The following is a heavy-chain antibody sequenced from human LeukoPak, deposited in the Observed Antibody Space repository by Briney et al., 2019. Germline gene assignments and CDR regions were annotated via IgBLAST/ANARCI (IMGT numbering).Heavy chain of an antibody. D-gene: IGHD4-17*01. J-gene: IGHJ5*02. CDR1: GFTVSSNY. V-gene: IGHV3-23*01. Sequence: GGSLRLSCAASGFTVSSNYMSWVRQAPGEGLEWVSAISGSGGSTYYADSVKGRFTISRDNSKNTLYLQMNSLRAEDTAVYYCAKETVTTILSSWGQGTLVTVSS. CDR3: AKETVTTILSS. CDR2: ISGSGGST.